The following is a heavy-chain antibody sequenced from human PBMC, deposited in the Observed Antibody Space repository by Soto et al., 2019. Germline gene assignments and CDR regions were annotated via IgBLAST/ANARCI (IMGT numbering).Heavy chain of an antibody. V-gene: IGHV1-69*01. CDR3: AREDFDSEIYYGMDV. CDR1: GGTFSSYA. Sequence: QVQLVQSGSSVKKPGSSVKVSCKASGGTFSSYAISWVRQAPGQGLEWMGGIIPIFNATPYAQKFQGRVTITADESTSTAHMELSSLRSEDTAVYYCAREDFDSEIYYGMDVWGQGTTVTVSS. CDR2: IIPIFNAT. J-gene: IGHJ6*02. D-gene: IGHD3-3*01.